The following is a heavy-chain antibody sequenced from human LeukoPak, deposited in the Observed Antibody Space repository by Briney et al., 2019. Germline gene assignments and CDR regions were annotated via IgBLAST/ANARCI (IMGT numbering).Heavy chain of an antibody. D-gene: IGHD3-9*01. CDR3: AKDRLDYDILTGYYDY. Sequence: GGSLRLSCAASGFTFSSYAMSWVRQAPGKGLEWVSAISGSGGSTYYADSVEGRSTISRDNSKNTLYLQMNSLRAEDTAVYYCAKDRLDYDILTGYYDYWGQGTLVTVSS. CDR1: GFTFSSYA. V-gene: IGHV3-23*01. CDR2: ISGSGGST. J-gene: IGHJ4*02.